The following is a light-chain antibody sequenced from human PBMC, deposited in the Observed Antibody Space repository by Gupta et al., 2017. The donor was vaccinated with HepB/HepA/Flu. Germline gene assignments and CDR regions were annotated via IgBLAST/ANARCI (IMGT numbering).Light chain of an antibody. CDR1: QSISSW. Sequence: DIQITQCPSTLSASLADRVTITSRSSQSISSWLAWYQQKPGKAPKVLIYKASSLESGVPSRFSGSGSGTEFTLTISSLQPDDFATYYCHQYNIYSPWTFGQGTKVEI. J-gene: IGKJ1*01. V-gene: IGKV1-5*03. CDR3: HQYNIYSPWT. CDR2: KAS.